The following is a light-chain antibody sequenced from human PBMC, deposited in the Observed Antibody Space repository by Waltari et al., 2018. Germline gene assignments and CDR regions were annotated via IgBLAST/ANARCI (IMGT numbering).Light chain of an antibody. V-gene: IGKV1-9*01. Sequence: DIQLTQSPSFLSASVGDRVTITCRASQGISRYLAWYQQKPGKAPELLIYSASTLQSGVPSRFSASGSGTEFTLTISSLQPEDFVTYHCQQLIHYLWTFGQGTKVEIK. CDR2: SAS. J-gene: IGKJ1*01. CDR3: QQLIHYLWT. CDR1: QGISRY.